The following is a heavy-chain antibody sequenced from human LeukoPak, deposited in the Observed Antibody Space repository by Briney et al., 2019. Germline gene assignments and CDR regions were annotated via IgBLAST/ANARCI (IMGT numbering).Heavy chain of an antibody. J-gene: IGHJ4*02. V-gene: IGHV4-61*02. CDR2: IYTSGST. CDR3: ARLRLWFDY. CDR1: GVSISSGSYY. D-gene: IGHD5-18*01. Sequence: SETLSLTWTVSGVSISSGSYYWSWIRQPAGKGLEWIGRIYTSGSTNYNPSLKSRVTISVDTSKNQFSLKLSSVTAADTAVYYCARLRLWFDYWGQGTLVTVSS.